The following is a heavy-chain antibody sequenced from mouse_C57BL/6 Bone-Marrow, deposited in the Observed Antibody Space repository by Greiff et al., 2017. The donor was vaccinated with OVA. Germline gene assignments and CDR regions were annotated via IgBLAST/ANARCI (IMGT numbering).Heavy chain of an antibody. J-gene: IGHJ2*01. CDR2: IYPGNSDT. CDR3: TRSPLWLRRGYFDY. V-gene: IGHV1-5*01. Sequence: VQLQQSGTVLARPGASVKMSCKTSGYTFTSYWMHWVKQRPGQGLEWIGAIYPGNSDTSYNQKFKGKAKLTAVTSASTAYMELSSLTNEDSAVYYCTRSPLWLRRGYFDYWGQGTTLTVSS. CDR1: GYTFTSYW. D-gene: IGHD2-2*01.